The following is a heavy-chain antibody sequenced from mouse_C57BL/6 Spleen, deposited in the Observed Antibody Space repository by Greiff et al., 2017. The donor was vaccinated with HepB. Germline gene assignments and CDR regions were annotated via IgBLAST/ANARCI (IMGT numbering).Heavy chain of an antibody. J-gene: IGHJ4*01. V-gene: IGHV1-5*01. D-gene: IGHD2-4*01. CDR3: TRTYDYDEGYAMDY. CDR2: IYPGNSDT. CDR1: GYTFTSYW. Sequence: EVQLQQSGTVLARPGASVKMSCKTSGYTFTSYWMHWVKQRPGQGLEWIGAIYPGNSDTSYNQKFKGKAKLTAVTSASTAYMELSSLTNEDSAVYYCTRTYDYDEGYAMDYWGQGPSVTVSS.